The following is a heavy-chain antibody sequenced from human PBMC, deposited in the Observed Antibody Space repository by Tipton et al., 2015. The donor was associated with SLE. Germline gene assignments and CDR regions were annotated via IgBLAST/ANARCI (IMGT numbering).Heavy chain of an antibody. CDR2: IIPIFGTA. CDR3: LTMVRDHQREFDY. J-gene: IGHJ4*02. V-gene: IGHV1-69*01. CDR1: GGTFSSYA. D-gene: IGHD3-10*01. Sequence: QLVQSGAEVKKPGSSVKVSCKASGGTFSSYAISWVRQAPGQGLEWMGGIIPIFGTANYAQKFQGRVAITADESTSTAYMELSSLRSEDTAVYYCLTMVRDHQREFDYWGQGTLVTVSS.